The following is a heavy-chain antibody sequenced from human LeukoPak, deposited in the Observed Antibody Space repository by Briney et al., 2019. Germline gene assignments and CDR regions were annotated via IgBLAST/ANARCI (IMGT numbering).Heavy chain of an antibody. Sequence: SETLSLTCTVSGGSISSGGSYWSWIRQHPGKGLEWIGCIFYSGSTYYNPSLKSRVSISVDTSKNQFSLKLSSVTAADTAMYYCARALLNWNYDYWGQGTLVTVSS. CDR3: ARALLNWNYDY. J-gene: IGHJ4*02. V-gene: IGHV4-31*03. D-gene: IGHD1-7*01. CDR2: IFYSGST. CDR1: GGSISSGGSY.